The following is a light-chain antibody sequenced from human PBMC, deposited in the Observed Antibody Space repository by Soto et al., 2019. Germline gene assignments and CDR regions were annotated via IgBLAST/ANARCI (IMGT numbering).Light chain of an antibody. CDR1: RSVSSN. V-gene: IGKV3-15*01. CDR3: QQYNNRPPDT. CDR2: GAS. Sequence: EIVMTQSPATLSVSPGERATLSCRASRSVSSNLAWYQQKPGQAPRLLMYGASTRATGIPARFSGSGSGTEFTLTISSLQSEDFAVYYCQQYNNRPPDTFGQGTKLEIK. J-gene: IGKJ2*01.